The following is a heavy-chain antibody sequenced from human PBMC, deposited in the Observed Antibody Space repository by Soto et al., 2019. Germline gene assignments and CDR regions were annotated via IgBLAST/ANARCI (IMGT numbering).Heavy chain of an antibody. CDR2: ILPIFGSP. D-gene: IGHD2-2*01. CDR3: VFGDCTSSSCSYYFYGLDV. Sequence: QLQLVQSGAEVKKPGSSVKVSCKASGGNFRRYAISWVRQAPGQGLEWMGGILPIFGSPSHAQKCRDRVTITADESTSTAYLELTSLTSEDTAIYYCVFGDCTSSSCSYYFYGLDVWGQGTTVTVSS. V-gene: IGHV1-69*01. CDR1: GGNFRRYA. J-gene: IGHJ6*02.